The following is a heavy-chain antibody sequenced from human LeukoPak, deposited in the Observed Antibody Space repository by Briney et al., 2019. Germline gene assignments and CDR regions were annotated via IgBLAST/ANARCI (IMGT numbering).Heavy chain of an antibody. CDR1: GFTLSNYW. CDR2: VNRDGSNT. J-gene: IGHJ4*02. V-gene: IGHV3-74*01. D-gene: IGHD3-10*01. Sequence: GSLRLSCAASGFTLSNYWMHWVRQAPGKGLVWVSGVNRDGSNTYYADSVKGRFTISRDNAKDTLYLQMNSLGADDQGKYYCARDEARDFLVRGFDRWGQGNLVAVSS. CDR3: ARDEARDFLVRGFDR.